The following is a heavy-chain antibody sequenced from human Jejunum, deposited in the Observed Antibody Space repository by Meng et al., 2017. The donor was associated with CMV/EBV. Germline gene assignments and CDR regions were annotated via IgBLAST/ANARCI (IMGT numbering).Heavy chain of an antibody. CDR1: GFSFSSFN. J-gene: IGHJ6*02. CDR2: ISSTGSYI. CDR3: ANQMPWNYYYGMEF. V-gene: IGHV3-21*01. D-gene: IGHD2-2*01. Sequence: GFSFSSFNMNWVRQAPGKGLEWVASISSTGSYIYYADSLKGRLAISRDNAKNSPFLQISSLRAEDTAVYYCANQMPWNYYYGMEFWGQGTAVTVSS.